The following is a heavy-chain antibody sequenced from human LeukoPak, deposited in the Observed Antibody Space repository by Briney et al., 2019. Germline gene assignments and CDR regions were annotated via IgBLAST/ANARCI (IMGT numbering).Heavy chain of an antibody. D-gene: IGHD2-2*01. J-gene: IGHJ4*02. CDR1: GFAFSNVW. CDR2: INSGGTST. CDR3: SSTPAGPEGF. V-gene: IGHV3-74*01. Sequence: PGGSLRLSYVASGFAFSNVWMHWVRQAPGKGLVWVSRINSGGTSTVYADSVKGRFTISRDDAKNTLYLQMDSLRAEDTAVYYCSSTPAGPEGFWGQGTLVAVSS.